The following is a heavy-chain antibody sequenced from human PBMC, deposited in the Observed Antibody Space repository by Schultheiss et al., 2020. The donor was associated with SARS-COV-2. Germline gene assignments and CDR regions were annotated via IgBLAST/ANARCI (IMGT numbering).Heavy chain of an antibody. CDR1: GGSISSYY. J-gene: IGHJ5*02. CDR3: ARHRVRGVSTGSWFDP. Sequence: SETLSLTCTVSGGSISSYYWSWIRQPPGKGLEWIGYIYYSGSTYYNPSLKSRVTISVDTSKNQFSLKLSSVTAADTAVYYCARHRVRGVSTGSWFDPWGQGTLVTVSS. CDR2: IYYSGST. D-gene: IGHD3-10*01. V-gene: IGHV4-59*08.